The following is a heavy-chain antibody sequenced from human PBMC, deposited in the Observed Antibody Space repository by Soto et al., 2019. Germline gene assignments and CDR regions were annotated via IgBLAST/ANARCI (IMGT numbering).Heavy chain of an antibody. D-gene: IGHD3-10*01. CDR1: GFTFSSYA. CDR2: ISGSGGST. J-gene: IGHJ6*03. Sequence: LRLSCAASGFTFSSYAMSWVRQAPGKGLEWVSAISGSGGSTYYADSVKGRFTISRDNSKNTLYLQMNSLRAEDTAVYYCAKVRELFGYYYYYMDVWGKGTTVTVSS. CDR3: AKVRELFGYYYYYMDV. V-gene: IGHV3-23*01.